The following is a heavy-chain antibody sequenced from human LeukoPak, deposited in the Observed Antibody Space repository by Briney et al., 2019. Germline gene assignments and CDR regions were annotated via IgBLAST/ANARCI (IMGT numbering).Heavy chain of an antibody. CDR2: IYSGGST. J-gene: IGHJ4*02. V-gene: IGHV3-53*01. CDR1: GFTVSSNY. CDR3: ARDLVVRGVGYYFDY. D-gene: IGHD3-10*01. Sequence: AGGFLRLSCAASGFTVSSNYMSWVRQAPGKGLEWVSVIYSGGSTYYADSVKGRFTISRDNSKNTLYLQMNSLRAEDTAVYYCARDLVVRGVGYYFDYWGQGTLVTVSS.